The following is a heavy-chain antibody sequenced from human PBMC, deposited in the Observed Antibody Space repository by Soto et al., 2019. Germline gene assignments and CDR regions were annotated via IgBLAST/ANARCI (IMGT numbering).Heavy chain of an antibody. CDR1: GFTFSSYA. D-gene: IGHD3-3*01. J-gene: IGHJ6*02. V-gene: IGHV3-64D*06. CDR2: ISSDGGST. Sequence: GGSLRLSCSASGFTFSSYAMHWVRQAPGKGLEYVSAISSDGGSTYYADSVKGRFTISRDNSKNTLYLQMSSLRAEDTAVYYCVKGSGYQYYYYYYGMDVWGQGTTVTVSS. CDR3: VKGSGYQYYYYYYGMDV.